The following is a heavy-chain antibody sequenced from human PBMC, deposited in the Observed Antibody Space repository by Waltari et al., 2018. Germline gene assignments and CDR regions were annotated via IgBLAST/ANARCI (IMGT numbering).Heavy chain of an antibody. CDR3: ARDPAFGAFDF. J-gene: IGHJ3*01. CDR1: ALRFSGSW. D-gene: IGHD3-10*01. V-gene: IGHV3-7*01. CDR2: INPDGSGE. Sequence: EVQLLESGGGLVQPGGSLRLYCAASALRFSGSWRTWVRQAPGKGLEWVAEINPDGSGEYYVDSVNGRFTISRDNTKNSLYLQMNSLRPDDTAVYFCARDPAFGAFDFWGQGTVVTVSS.